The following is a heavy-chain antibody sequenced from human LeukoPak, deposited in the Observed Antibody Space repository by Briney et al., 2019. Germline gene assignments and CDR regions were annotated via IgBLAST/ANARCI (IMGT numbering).Heavy chain of an antibody. J-gene: IGHJ3*02. D-gene: IGHD2-2*01. CDR3: ARDEHQLLFPDAFDI. V-gene: IGHV1-18*01. CDR2: ISAYNGNT. CDR1: GYTFTSYG. Sequence: ASAKVSCKASGYTFTSYGISWVRQAPGQGLEWMGWISAYNGNTNYAQKLQGRVTMTTDTSTSTAYMELRSLRSDDTAVYYCARDEHQLLFPDAFDIWGQGTMVTVSS.